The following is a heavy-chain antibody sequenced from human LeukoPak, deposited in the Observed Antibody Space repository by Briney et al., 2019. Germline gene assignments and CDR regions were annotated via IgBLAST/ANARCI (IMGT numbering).Heavy chain of an antibody. Sequence: SETLSLTCAVYGGSFSGYYWSWIRQPPGKGLEWIGEINHSGSTNYNPSLKSRVTISVDTSRNQFSLKLSSVTAADTAVYYCAKDAPLITPFDYWGQGTLVTVSS. J-gene: IGHJ4*02. D-gene: IGHD3-22*01. CDR1: GGSFSGYY. CDR3: AKDAPLITPFDY. CDR2: INHSGST. V-gene: IGHV4-34*01.